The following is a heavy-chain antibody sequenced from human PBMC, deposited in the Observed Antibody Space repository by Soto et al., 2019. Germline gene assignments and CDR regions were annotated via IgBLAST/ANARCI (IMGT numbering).Heavy chain of an antibody. CDR2: ISGSGGAA. V-gene: IGHV3-23*01. J-gene: IGHJ6*02. Sequence: TGGSLRLSCAAPGFSFSNYAMNWVRQAPGKGLEWVSVISGSGGAAYYADSVKGRFTISRDNSKNTLYLQMNSLRAEDTALYYCAKDGGFLTYNMDVWGQGTTVTVSS. D-gene: IGHD3-3*01. CDR3: AKDGGFLTYNMDV. CDR1: GFSFSNYA.